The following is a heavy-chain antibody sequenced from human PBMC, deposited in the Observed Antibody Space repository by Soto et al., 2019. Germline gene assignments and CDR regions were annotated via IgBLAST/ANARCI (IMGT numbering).Heavy chain of an antibody. Sequence: GGSLRLSCPATGFTFSTCAMNWVRQAPGKGLEWVSTISGSGSTTYYADSVKGRFTISRDNFKNTLYLQMNSLRAEDTAAYYCARDLRLRSPLRQGNYYYGMDVWGQGTTVTVSS. CDR2: ISGSGSTT. CDR3: ARDLRLRSPLRQGNYYYGMDV. V-gene: IGHV3-23*01. CDR1: GFTFSTCA. J-gene: IGHJ6*02. D-gene: IGHD3-3*01.